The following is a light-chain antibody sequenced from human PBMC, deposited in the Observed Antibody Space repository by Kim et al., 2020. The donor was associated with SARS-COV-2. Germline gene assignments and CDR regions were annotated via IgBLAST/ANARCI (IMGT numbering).Light chain of an antibody. V-gene: IGLV2-8*01. CDR1: RSDVGGYTF. CDR2: EVS. J-gene: IGLJ1*01. CDR3: SSYAGSNNV. Sequence: PGQSVTISRTGTRSDVGGYTFVSWYQHHPGKAPNLMIYEVSKRPSGVPDRFSGSKSGNTASLTVSGLQAEDEADYYCSSYAGSNNVFGTGTKVTVL.